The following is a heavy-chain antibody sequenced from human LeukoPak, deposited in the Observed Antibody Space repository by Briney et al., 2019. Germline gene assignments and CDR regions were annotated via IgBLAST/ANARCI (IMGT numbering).Heavy chain of an antibody. CDR1: GFTFSSYG. V-gene: IGHV3-30*18. D-gene: IGHD3-22*01. Sequence: GGSLRLSCAASGFTFSSYGMHWVRQAPGKGLEWVAVISYDGSNKDYGDSVKGRFTISRDNSKNTLYLQMNSLRDEDTAVYYCAKDSDYYHSSGYYYAYFQHWGQGTLVTVSS. J-gene: IGHJ1*01. CDR2: ISYDGSNK. CDR3: AKDSDYYHSSGYYYAYFQH.